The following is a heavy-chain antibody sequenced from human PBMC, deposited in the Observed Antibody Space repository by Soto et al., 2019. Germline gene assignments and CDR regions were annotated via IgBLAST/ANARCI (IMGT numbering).Heavy chain of an antibody. V-gene: IGHV3-48*02. D-gene: IGHD6-13*01. Sequence: EVHLVESGGGLVPPGGSLRLSCAASGFTFSSYSLNWVRQAPGKGLEWVSYITSSGTTVYYADSVRGRFTISRDNAKNSLYLQMNSLRDDDKAVYYCARGSSNWAYYFDFWGQGTLVTVSS. CDR2: ITSSGTTV. CDR3: ARGSSNWAYYFDF. CDR1: GFTFSSYS. J-gene: IGHJ4*02.